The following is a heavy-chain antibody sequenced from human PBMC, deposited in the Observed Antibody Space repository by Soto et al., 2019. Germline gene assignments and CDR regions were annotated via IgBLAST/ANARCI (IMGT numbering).Heavy chain of an antibody. J-gene: IGHJ4*02. CDR2: IYYSGIS. V-gene: IGHV4-31*03. CDR3: ARTEWIQLWFDY. CDR1: GASISSGGYY. Sequence: QVQLLESGPGLVKPSQTLSLICNVSGASISSGGYYWSWIRQRPGGGLEWLGFIYYSGISHYNPSLKRRATISVDTSKTQFPLKLISVTAADTAVYYCARTEWIQLWFDYWGQGALVTVS. D-gene: IGHD5-18*01.